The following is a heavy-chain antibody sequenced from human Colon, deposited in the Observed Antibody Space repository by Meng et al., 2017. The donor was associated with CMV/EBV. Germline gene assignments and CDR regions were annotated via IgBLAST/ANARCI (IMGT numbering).Heavy chain of an antibody. CDR2: ISTYNGNT. D-gene: IGHD1-7*01. J-gene: IGHJ4*02. CDR3: ARDLVFELFWNYAVLDY. Sequence: ASVKVSCKASGYSFTNYNINWVRQAPGQGLEWMGWISTYNGNTNYAQNFQGRVTMTTDTSTSTVYMELRSLRSDDTAVYYCARDLVFELFWNYAVLDYWGQGTLVTVSS. V-gene: IGHV1-18*04. CDR1: GYSFTNYN.